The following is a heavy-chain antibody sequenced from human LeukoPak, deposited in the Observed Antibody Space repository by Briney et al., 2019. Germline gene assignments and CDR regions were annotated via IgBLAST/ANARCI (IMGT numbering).Heavy chain of an antibody. CDR3: ARYSSSWYGPPYLDY. D-gene: IGHD6-13*01. CDR1: GYTFTTYA. V-gene: IGHV7-4-1*02. CDR2: INTNTGNP. Sequence: GASVKVSCKASGYTFTTYAMNWVRQAPGQGLEWMGWINTNTGNPTYAQGFTGRFVFSLDTSVSTAYLQISSLKAEDTAVYYCARYSSSWYGPPYLDYWGQGTLVTVSS. J-gene: IGHJ4*02.